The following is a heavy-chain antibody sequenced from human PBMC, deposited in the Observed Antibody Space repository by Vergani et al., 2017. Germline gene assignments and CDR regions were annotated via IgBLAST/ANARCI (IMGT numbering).Heavy chain of an antibody. CDR2: ISGSGGST. CDR3: AKDMMAGDTS. Sequence: EVQLVESGGGLVKPGGSLRLSCAASGFTFSSYSMNWVRQAPGKGLEWVSAISGSGGSTYYADSVKGRFTISRDNSKNTLYLQMNSLRAEDTALYYCAKDMMAGDTSWGQGTMVTVSS. J-gene: IGHJ3*01. V-gene: IGHV3-23*04. D-gene: IGHD3-16*01. CDR1: GFTFSSYS.